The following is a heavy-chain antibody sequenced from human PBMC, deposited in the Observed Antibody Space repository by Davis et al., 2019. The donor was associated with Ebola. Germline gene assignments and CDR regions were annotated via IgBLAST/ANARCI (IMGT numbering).Heavy chain of an antibody. CDR3: ARQDGANSDAFDM. V-gene: IGHV3-21*01. CDR2: ISAGSRFI. D-gene: IGHD4-23*01. J-gene: IGHJ3*02. CDR1: DFIISKHS. Sequence: GGSLRLSCEASDFIISKHSMNWLRQAPGKGLEWVSLISAGSRFIYYADSVKCRFTISRDDAKKSLFLQMTSLRVEDTAVYYCARQDGANSDAFDMWGQGTLVTVSS.